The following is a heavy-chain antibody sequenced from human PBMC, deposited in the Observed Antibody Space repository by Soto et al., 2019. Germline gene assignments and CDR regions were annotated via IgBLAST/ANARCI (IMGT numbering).Heavy chain of an antibody. D-gene: IGHD6-6*01. V-gene: IGHV3-9*03. Sequence: AWRDPWGGSGFMLSECCMLGGRLAPGKGLEWVSGISWNIGSIGYADSVKGRFTISRDNAKNSLYLQRNSLRAEDMALYYCAKEGRIAARSKDYYDYG. CDR3: AKEGRIAARSKDYYDYG. CDR2: ISWNIGSI. J-gene: IGHJ6*01. CDR1: GFMLSECC.